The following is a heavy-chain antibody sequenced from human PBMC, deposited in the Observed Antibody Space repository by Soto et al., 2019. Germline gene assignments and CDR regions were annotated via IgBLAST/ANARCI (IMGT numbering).Heavy chain of an antibody. CDR2: ISYHGRDE. CDR1: GFSLTNYG. CDR3: VKDPLMNPLTTAGF. J-gene: IGHJ4*02. Sequence: QVQLVESGGGVVQPGGSLRLSCAASGFSLTNYGMHWVRQAPGKGLEWVAVISYHGRDEFYEDSVKGRFTNSRDSSKNALYLQIHSLRPDDTAVYYCVKDPLMNPLTTAGFWGQGTLGAVSS. D-gene: IGHD4-17*01. V-gene: IGHV3-30*18.